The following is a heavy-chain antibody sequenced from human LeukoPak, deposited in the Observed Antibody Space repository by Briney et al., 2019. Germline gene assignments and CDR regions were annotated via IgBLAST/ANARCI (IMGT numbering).Heavy chain of an antibody. J-gene: IGHJ3*02. V-gene: IGHV4-59*08. CDR1: GGSISSYY. Sequence: PSETLSLTCTVSGGSISSYYWSWIRQPPGKGLEWNGYIYYSGSTNYNPSLKSRVTISVDTSKNQFSLKLSSVTAADTAVYYCARHVNGGVIAIDAFDIWGQGTMVTVSS. CDR2: IYYSGST. CDR3: ARHVNGGVIAIDAFDI. D-gene: IGHD3-16*02.